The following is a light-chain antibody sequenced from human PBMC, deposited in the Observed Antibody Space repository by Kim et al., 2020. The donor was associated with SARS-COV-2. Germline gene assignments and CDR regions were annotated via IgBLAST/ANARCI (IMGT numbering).Light chain of an antibody. J-gene: IGLJ3*02. V-gene: IGLV3-21*04. CDR3: QVWGSSSDHVV. CDR2: YDS. CDR1: NIGSKN. Sequence: SYELTQPPSVSVAPGKTARITCGGNNIGSKNVHWYQQKPGQAPVLVIYYDSDRPSGIPERFSGSNSGNTATLTISRVEAGDEADYYCQVWGSSSDHVVFGGGTQLTVL.